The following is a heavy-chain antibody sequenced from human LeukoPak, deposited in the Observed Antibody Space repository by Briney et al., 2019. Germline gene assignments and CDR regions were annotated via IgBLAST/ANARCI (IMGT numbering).Heavy chain of an antibody. Sequence: SETLSLTCTVSGGSISSSSYYWGWIRQPPGKGLEWIGSIYYSGSTYYNPSLKSRVTISVDTSKNQFSLKLSSVTAADTAVYYCARDVLRYFDWELDYWGQGTLVTVSS. CDR1: GGSISSSSYY. V-gene: IGHV4-39*07. CDR3: ARDVLRYFDWELDY. CDR2: IYYSGST. D-gene: IGHD3-9*01. J-gene: IGHJ4*02.